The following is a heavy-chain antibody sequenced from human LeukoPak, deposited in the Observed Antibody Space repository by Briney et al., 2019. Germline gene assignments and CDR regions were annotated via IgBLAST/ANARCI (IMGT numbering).Heavy chain of an antibody. D-gene: IGHD3-22*01. Sequence: ASVKVSCKASGYTFTSYGISWVRQAPGQGLEWMGWISAYNGNTNYAQKLQGRVTMTTDTSTSTAYMELRSLRSDDTAVYYCAREIAGYYDSSGYDYWGQGTLVIVSS. V-gene: IGHV1-18*01. CDR3: AREIAGYYDSSGYDY. CDR2: ISAYNGNT. J-gene: IGHJ4*02. CDR1: GYTFTSYG.